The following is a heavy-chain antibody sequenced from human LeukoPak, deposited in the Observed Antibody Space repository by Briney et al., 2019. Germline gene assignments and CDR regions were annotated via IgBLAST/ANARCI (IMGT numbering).Heavy chain of an antibody. V-gene: IGHV4-38-2*01. Sequence: SETLSLPCSVSGYSISSGDYWGWIRQPPGKGLEWIGSIYHSGSTYYNPSLKSRVTISLDTSNNQFSLNLSSVTAADTAMYYCARASYYYYVDVWAKGTTVTVSS. CDR2: IYHSGST. CDR3: ARASYYYYVDV. CDR1: GYSISSGDY. J-gene: IGHJ6*03.